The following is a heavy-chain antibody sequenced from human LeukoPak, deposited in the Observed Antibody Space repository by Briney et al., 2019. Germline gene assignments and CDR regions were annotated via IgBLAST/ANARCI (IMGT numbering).Heavy chain of an antibody. V-gene: IGHV4-59*11. D-gene: IGHD3-10*01. J-gene: IGHJ3*02. CDR1: GGSINNHY. CDR2: IHYTGTT. CDR3: ARATRGPIYGPGAFDI. Sequence: SETLSLTCIVSGGSINNHYWTWIRQTPGKGLEWIGDIHYTGTTKYNPSLKSRVTISVDTSKNQFSLKLSSVTAADTAVYYCARATRGPIYGPGAFDIWGQGTMVTVSS.